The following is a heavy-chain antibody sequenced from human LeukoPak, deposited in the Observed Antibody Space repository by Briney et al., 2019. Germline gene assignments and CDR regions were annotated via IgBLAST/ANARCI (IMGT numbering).Heavy chain of an antibody. CDR2: IFSGGST. Sequence: GGSLRLSCAASGFTVSSNYMSWVRQAPGEGVEGGSVIFSGGSTYYADSVKGRFTISRDNSKNTLYLQMNSLRAEDTPVYYCARDHRYAFDNSGPGTLVTVSS. D-gene: IGHD5-12*01. J-gene: IGHJ4*01. CDR1: GFTVSSNY. V-gene: IGHV3-66*01. CDR3: ARDHRYAFDN.